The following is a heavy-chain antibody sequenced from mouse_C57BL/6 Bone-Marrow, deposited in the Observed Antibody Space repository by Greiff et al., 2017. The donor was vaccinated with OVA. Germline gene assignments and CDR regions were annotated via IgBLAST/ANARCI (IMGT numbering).Heavy chain of an antibody. V-gene: IGHV14-4*01. D-gene: IGHD1-1*01. J-gene: IGHJ4*01. CDR1: GFNIKDDY. CDR3: RLSFNYAMDY. CDR2: IDPENGDT. Sequence: VQLQESGAELVRPGASVKLSCTASGFNIKDDYMHWVKQRPEQGLEWIGWIDPENGDTEYASKFQGKATITADTSSNTAYLQLSSLTSEDTAVYYCRLSFNYAMDYWGQGTSVTVSS.